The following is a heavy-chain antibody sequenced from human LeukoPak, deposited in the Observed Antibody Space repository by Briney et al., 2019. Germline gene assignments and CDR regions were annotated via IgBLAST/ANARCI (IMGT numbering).Heavy chain of an antibody. CDR2: IYYSGST. Sequence: SETLSLTCTVSGGSISGYYWSWIRQPPGKGLEWIGYIYYSGSTNYNPSLKSRVTISVDTSKNQFSLKLSSVTAADTAVYYCARENGYNSRFDYWGQGTLVTVSS. CDR1: GGSISGYY. D-gene: IGHD5-24*01. J-gene: IGHJ4*02. CDR3: ARENGYNSRFDY. V-gene: IGHV4-59*01.